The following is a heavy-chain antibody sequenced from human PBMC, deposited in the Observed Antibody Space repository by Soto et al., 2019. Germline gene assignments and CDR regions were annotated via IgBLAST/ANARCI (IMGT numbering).Heavy chain of an antibody. J-gene: IGHJ4*02. Sequence: EVQLVESGGGLVKPGGSLRLSCAASGFTFSSYSMNWVRQAPGKGLEWVSSISSSSSYIYYADSVKGRFTISRDNAKNSLYLHMNSLRAEDTAVYYCARDSPRYCSGGSCYSNYWGQGTLVTVSS. CDR3: ARDSPRYCSGGSCYSNY. D-gene: IGHD2-15*01. CDR1: GFTFSSYS. CDR2: ISSSSSYI. V-gene: IGHV3-21*01.